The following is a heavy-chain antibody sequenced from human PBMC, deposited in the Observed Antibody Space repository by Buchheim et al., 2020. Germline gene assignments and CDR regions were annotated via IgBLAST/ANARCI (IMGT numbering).Heavy chain of an antibody. CDR3: AKAPKTYYDFWSGYSGNDY. D-gene: IGHD3-3*01. V-gene: IGHV3-30*18. CDR2: ISYDGSNK. Sequence: VQLVESGGGLVQPGRSLRLSCAASGFTFSSYGMHWVRQAPGKGLEWVAVISYDGSNKYYADSVKGRFTISRDNSKNTLYLQMNSLRAEDTAVYYCAKAPKTYYDFWSGYSGNDYWGQGTL. J-gene: IGHJ4*02. CDR1: GFTFSSYG.